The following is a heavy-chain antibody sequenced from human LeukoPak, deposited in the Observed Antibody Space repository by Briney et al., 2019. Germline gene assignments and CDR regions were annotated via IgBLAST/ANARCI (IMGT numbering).Heavy chain of an antibody. V-gene: IGHV1-8*03. D-gene: IGHD2-2*02. CDR2: MNPNSGNT. J-gene: IGHJ4*02. Sequence: ASVKVSCKASGYTFTSYDINWVRQATGQGLEWMGWMNPNSGNTGYAQKFQGRVTITRNTSKSTAYMELSSLRSEDTAVYYCARVRSRRGYCSSTSCYRHFDYWGQGTLVTVSS. CDR1: GYTFTSYD. CDR3: ARVRSRRGYCSSTSCYRHFDY.